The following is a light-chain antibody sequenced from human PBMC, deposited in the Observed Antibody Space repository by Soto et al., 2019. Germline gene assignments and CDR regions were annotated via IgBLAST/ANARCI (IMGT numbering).Light chain of an antibody. Sequence: VLTQSPPTLSVSPGDRATLSCRASQNVNNNLAWYQQKPGQGPRLLIYDATTRASGVPVRFSGTGSATEFTLTISSLQPEDFAVYYCQQRNIWPPVTFGQGTRLEI. V-gene: IGKV3D-15*01. J-gene: IGKJ5*01. CDR2: DAT. CDR1: QNVNNN. CDR3: QQRNIWPPVT.